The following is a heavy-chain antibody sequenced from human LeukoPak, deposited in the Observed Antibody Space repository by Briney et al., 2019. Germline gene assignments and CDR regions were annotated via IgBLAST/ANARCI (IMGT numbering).Heavy chain of an antibody. CDR3: ARFGEPQYYYGMDV. CDR1: GFTFSRYD. D-gene: IGHD3-10*01. J-gene: IGHJ6*02. CDR2: ISYDGSNK. Sequence: GGSLRLSCAASGFTFSRYDMHWVRQAPGKGLEWVTIISYDGSNKYYADSVKGRFTISRDNSKNTLYLRMNSLRAEDTAVYYCARFGEPQYYYGMDVWGQGITVTVSS. V-gene: IGHV3-30*03.